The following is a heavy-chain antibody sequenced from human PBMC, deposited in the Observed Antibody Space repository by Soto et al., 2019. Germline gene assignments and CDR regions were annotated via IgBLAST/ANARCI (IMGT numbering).Heavy chain of an antibody. D-gene: IGHD3-10*01. CDR2: TNAGNGNK. Sequence: QVQLVQSGAEVKKPGASVKVSCQASGYTFTSYTLHWVRQAPGQGPEWMGWTNAGNGNKKYSQRFQGRLTITSDRSASTAYMELSSLNFEDTAVYYCARGGGWVGDPSFDSWGQGTLVTDSS. CDR3: ARGGGWVGDPSFDS. CDR1: GYTFTSYT. V-gene: IGHV1-3*01. J-gene: IGHJ4*02.